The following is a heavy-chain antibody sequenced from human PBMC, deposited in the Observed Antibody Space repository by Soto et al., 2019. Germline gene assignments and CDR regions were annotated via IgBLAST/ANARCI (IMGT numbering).Heavy chain of an antibody. Sequence: SQTLSLTCAISGDSVSSNSAAWNWIRQSPSRGLEWLGRTYYRSKWYNDYAVSVKSRITINPDTSKNQFSLQLNSVTPEDTAVYYCARVGRVPAANPKRLPTGEYYYYGMDVWGQGTTVTVSS. CDR1: GDSVSSNSAA. V-gene: IGHV6-1*01. D-gene: IGHD2-2*01. J-gene: IGHJ6*02. CDR3: ARVGRVPAANPKRLPTGEYYYYGMDV. CDR2: TYYRSKWYN.